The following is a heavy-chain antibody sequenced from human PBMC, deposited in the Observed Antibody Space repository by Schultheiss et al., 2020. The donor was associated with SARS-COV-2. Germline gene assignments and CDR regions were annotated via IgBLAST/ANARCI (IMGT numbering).Heavy chain of an antibody. V-gene: IGHV4-4*07. Sequence: SETLSLTCTVSGGSISSYYWSWIRQPAGKGLEWIGRIYTSGSTNYNPSLKSRVTMSADTSKNQFSLKLSSVTAADTAVYYCVRDDGGYFRTSWFDPWGQGTRVTVSS. D-gene: IGHD3-22*01. CDR3: VRDDGGYFRTSWFDP. CDR1: GGSISSYY. CDR2: IYTSGST. J-gene: IGHJ5*02.